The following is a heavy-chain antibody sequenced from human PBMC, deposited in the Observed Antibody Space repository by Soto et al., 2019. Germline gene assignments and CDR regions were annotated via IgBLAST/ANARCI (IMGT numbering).Heavy chain of an antibody. Sequence: ASLKVSCKASGDTFTSYDMHWVRQAPGQGLEWMGIINPSGGSTSYAQKFQGRVTMTGDASTSTVYMELSSLRSEDTAVYYCARLGPLGNFSYSDYWGQRTLVTVSS. CDR3: ARLGPLGNFSYSDY. V-gene: IGHV1-46*03. CDR1: GDTFTSYD. CDR2: INPSGGST. J-gene: IGHJ4*02. D-gene: IGHD3-16*01.